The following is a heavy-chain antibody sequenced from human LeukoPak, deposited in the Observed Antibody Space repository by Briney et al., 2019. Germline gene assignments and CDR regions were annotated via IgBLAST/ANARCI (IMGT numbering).Heavy chain of an antibody. J-gene: IGHJ4*02. CDR3: ARHAREATAFDY. Sequence: GESLKISCKGSGYSFTSYWISWVRQMPGKGLEWMGRIDPSDSYTNYSPSFQGHVTISADKSISTAYLQWSSLKASDTAMYYCARHAREATAFDYWGQGTLVTVSS. CDR1: GYSFTSYW. V-gene: IGHV5-10-1*01. CDR2: IDPSDSYT. D-gene: IGHD5-24*01.